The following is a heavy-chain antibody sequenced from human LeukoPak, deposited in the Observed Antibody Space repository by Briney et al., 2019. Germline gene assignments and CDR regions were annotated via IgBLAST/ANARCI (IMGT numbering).Heavy chain of an antibody. CDR3: AKIGRRYDFWTGYYEEEVDYMDV. CDR2: ISGSGGRT. CDR1: GFTFSNYA. Sequence: GGSLRLSCAASGFTFSNYAMNWVRQAPGKGLEWVSGISGSGGRTYYADSVKGRFTISRDNSKKTLYLQMNSLRAEDTAVYYCAKIGRRYDFWTGYYEEEVDYMDVWGKGTTVTVSS. V-gene: IGHV3-23*01. D-gene: IGHD3-3*01. J-gene: IGHJ6*03.